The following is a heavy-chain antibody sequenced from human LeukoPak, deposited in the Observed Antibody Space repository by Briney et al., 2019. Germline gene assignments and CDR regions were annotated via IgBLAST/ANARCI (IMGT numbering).Heavy chain of an antibody. CDR3: AKDYTIFGVVHPRPYDY. CDR1: GFTFSSYA. Sequence: PGGSLSLSCAASGFTFSSYAMSWARQAPGKGLEWVSAISGSGGSTYYADSVKGRFTISRDNSKNTLYLQMNSLRAEDTAVYYCAKDYTIFGVVHPRPYDYWGQGTLVTVSS. V-gene: IGHV3-23*01. CDR2: ISGSGGST. D-gene: IGHD3-3*01. J-gene: IGHJ4*02.